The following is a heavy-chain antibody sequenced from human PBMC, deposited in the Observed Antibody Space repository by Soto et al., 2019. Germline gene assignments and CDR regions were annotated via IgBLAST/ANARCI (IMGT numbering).Heavy chain of an antibody. Sequence: EVQLVESGGGLVQPGGSLRLPCAASGFSFSTYWMSWVRQAPGKGLEWVANINQDGSEKYDVDSVKGRFTISRDNAKNSLYLQMNSLRAEDTAVYYCAAISTGPRPDYWGQGTLVTVSS. CDR2: INQDGSEK. CDR3: AAISTGPRPDY. D-gene: IGHD4-4*01. V-gene: IGHV3-7*01. CDR1: GFSFSTYW. J-gene: IGHJ4*02.